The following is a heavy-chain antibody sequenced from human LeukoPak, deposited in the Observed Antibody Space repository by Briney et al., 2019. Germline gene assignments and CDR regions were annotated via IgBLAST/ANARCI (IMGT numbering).Heavy chain of an antibody. Sequence: PSETLSLTCAVYGGSFSGYYWSWIRQPPGKGLEWIGEINHSGSTNYNPSLKSRVTISVDTSKNQFSLKLSSVTAADTAVYYCARYGYGPIPLYGMDVWGQGTTVTVSS. CDR3: ARYGYGPIPLYGMDV. D-gene: IGHD5-18*01. J-gene: IGHJ6*02. V-gene: IGHV4-34*01. CDR2: INHSGST. CDR1: GGSFSGYY.